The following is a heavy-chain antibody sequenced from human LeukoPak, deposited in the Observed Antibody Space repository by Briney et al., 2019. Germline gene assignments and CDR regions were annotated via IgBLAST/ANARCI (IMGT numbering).Heavy chain of an antibody. CDR2: IYYGGST. CDR1: GGSISSGGYY. CDR3: ARAYCSSTSCYMFAYYMDV. V-gene: IGHV4-31*03. J-gene: IGHJ6*03. Sequence: SETLSLTCNVSGGSISSGGYYWSWIRQHPGKGLEWIGYIYYGGSTYYNPSLKSRVTISVATSKNQFSLKLSSVTAAATAVYYCARAYCSSTSCYMFAYYMDVWGKGATVTVSS. D-gene: IGHD2-2*01.